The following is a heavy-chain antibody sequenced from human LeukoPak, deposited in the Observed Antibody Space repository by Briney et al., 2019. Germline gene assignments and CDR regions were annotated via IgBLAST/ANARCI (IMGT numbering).Heavy chain of an antibody. CDR3: AGEHKLGYYFDY. V-gene: IGHV4-59*01. D-gene: IGHD7-27*01. J-gene: IGHJ4*02. Sequence: SETLSLTCTVSGGSISSYYWSWIWQPPGKGLEWIGYVYYTGSTNYNPSLKSRVTISVDTSKNQFSLRLSSVTAADTAVYYCAGEHKLGYYFDYWGQGTLVTVSS. CDR2: VYYTGST. CDR1: GGSISSYY.